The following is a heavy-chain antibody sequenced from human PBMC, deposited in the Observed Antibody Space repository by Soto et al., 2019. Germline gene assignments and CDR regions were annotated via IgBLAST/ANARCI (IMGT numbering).Heavy chain of an antibody. Sequence: LKISCQGSGYTFTNYWIGWVRQMPGKGLEWMGVIYPGDSDTKYSPSFQGQVTFSADKSINTAYLQWTSLKASDTAMYFCGRLTGLPHYYSTDVWGQGTTVTVSS. CDR3: GRLTGLPHYYSTDV. V-gene: IGHV5-51*01. D-gene: IGHD3-9*01. CDR2: IYPGDSDT. J-gene: IGHJ6*02. CDR1: GYTFTNYW.